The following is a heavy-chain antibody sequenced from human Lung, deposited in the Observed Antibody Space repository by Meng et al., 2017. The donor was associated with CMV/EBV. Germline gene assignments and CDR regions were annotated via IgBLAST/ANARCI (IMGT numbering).Heavy chain of an antibody. CDR3: ARVWGKGSGYDFDL. CDR2: ISTGGRDL. D-gene: IGHD5-12*01. V-gene: IGHV3-21*01. J-gene: IGHJ4*02. CDR1: GFTFSSYD. Sequence: GGSXRLXCAASGFTFSSYDMSWVRQAPGKGLEWVSSISTGGRDLYYADSVKGRFTISRDNAKNSLYLQMNSLRAEDTAVYFCARVWGKGSGYDFDLWGQGTXVNGAS.